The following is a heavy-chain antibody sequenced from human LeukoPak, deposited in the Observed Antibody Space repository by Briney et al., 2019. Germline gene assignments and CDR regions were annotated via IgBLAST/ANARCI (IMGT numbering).Heavy chain of an antibody. CDR3: AREPRYCSSTSCYAVDSYYYGMDV. CDR2: IKQDGSEK. CDR1: GFTFSAHW. Sequence: GGSLRLSCVGSGFTFSAHWMTWVRQAPGKGLEWVANIKQDGSEKYYVDSVKGRFTISRDNAKNSLYLQMNSLRAEDTAVYYCAREPRYCSSTSCYAVDSYYYGMDVWGQGTTVTVSS. J-gene: IGHJ6*02. D-gene: IGHD2-2*01. V-gene: IGHV3-7*03.